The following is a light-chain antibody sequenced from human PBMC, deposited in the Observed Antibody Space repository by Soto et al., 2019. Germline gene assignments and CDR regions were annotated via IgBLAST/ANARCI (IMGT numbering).Light chain of an antibody. J-gene: IGKJ1*01. CDR3: HQYQSSSA. Sequence: DIQMTQSPSTLSASVGDRVTITCRASAGLNSRLAWYQQKPGKAPKLLIFDASTLQSGVSSRFLGSGAWTYFILIINELQPDDTGSYFCHQYQSSSALGQRTQVDI. V-gene: IGKV1-5*01. CDR1: AGLNSR. CDR2: DAS.